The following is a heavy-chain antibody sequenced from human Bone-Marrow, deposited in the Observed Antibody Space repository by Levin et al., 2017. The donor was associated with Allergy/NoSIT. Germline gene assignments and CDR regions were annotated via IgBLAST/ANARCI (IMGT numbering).Heavy chain of an antibody. CDR2: INDDGSAT. CDR3: ARDHHFGD. D-gene: IGHD3-3*01. Sequence: GGSLRLSCAASGFAFRADRMHWVRQVPGKGPVWVSRINDDGSATAYADYVQGRFTISRDNAKSTLYLQMSSLRLEETAVYYCARDHHFGDWGQGALVTVSS. V-gene: IGHV3-74*01. J-gene: IGHJ4*02. CDR1: GFAFRADR.